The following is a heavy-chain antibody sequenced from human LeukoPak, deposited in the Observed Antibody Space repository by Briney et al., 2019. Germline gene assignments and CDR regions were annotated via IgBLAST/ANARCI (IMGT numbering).Heavy chain of an antibody. CDR2: ISSSSSYI. J-gene: IGHJ4*02. V-gene: IGHV3-21*01. D-gene: IGHD5-18*01. Sequence: AGGSLRLSCAASGFTVSSYSMNWVRQAPGKGLEWVSSISSSSSYIYYADSVKGRFTISRDNAKNSLYLQMNSLRAGDTAVYYCARERMDTAIGGGDYWGQGTLVTVSS. CDR1: GFTVSSYS. CDR3: ARERMDTAIGGGDY.